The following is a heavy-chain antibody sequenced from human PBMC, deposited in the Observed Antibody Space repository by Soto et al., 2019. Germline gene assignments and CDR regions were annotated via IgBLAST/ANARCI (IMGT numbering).Heavy chain of an antibody. V-gene: IGHV3-23*01. J-gene: IGHJ4*02. Sequence: GGSLRLSCAASGFNFATYSMSWVRQAPGKGLEWVAGISDGVDRAYYGDSVKGRFTISRDTSKNMLYLHMNSLRAEDTAIYYCARYTAVADPYYFDYWGQGTLVTVSS. CDR2: ISDGVDRA. CDR3: ARYTAVADPYYFDY. CDR1: GFNFATYS. D-gene: IGHD6-19*01.